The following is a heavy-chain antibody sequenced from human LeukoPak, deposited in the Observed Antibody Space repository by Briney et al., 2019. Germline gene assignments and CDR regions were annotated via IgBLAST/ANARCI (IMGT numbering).Heavy chain of an antibody. V-gene: IGHV1-2*02. Sequence: ASVKVSCKTSGYTFTAYYLHWVRQAPGQGLEWMGWMNPNSADRNSAQKFQGRVTMTRDTSITTIYMELSSLRSDDTAVYYCVRTLSAMIPYDYWGNGTLIIVSS. J-gene: IGHJ4*01. CDR1: GYTFTAYY. CDR3: VRTLSAMIPYDY. CDR2: MNPNSADR. D-gene: IGHD3-16*01.